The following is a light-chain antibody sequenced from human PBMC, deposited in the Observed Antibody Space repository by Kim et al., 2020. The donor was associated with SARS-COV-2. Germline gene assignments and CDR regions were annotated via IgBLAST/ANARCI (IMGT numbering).Light chain of an antibody. CDR2: GAS. V-gene: IGKV3-20*01. J-gene: IGKJ1*01. Sequence: SPGERATLSCRASQSVTNSYLAWDQQKPGQAPRLLIYGASSGATGIPDRFSGSGSGTDFTLTISRLEPEDFAVYYCQQYGSSPGTFGQGTKVDIK. CDR1: QSVTNSY. CDR3: QQYGSSPGT.